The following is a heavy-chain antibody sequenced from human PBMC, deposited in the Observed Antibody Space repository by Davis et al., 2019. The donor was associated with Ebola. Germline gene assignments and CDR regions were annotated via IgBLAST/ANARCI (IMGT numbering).Heavy chain of an antibody. CDR2: INAGNGNT. V-gene: IGHV1-3*01. Sequence: ASVKVSCKASGYTFTSYAMHWVRQAPGQRLEWMGWINAGNGNTKYSQKFQGRVTITRDTSASTAYMELSSLRSEDTAVYYCARGSDFWSGYNYGMDVWGQGTTVTVSS. CDR1: GYTFTSYA. CDR3: ARGSDFWSGYNYGMDV. D-gene: IGHD3-3*01. J-gene: IGHJ6*02.